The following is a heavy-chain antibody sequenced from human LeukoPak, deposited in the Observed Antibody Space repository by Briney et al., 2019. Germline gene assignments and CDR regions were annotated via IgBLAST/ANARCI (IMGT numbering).Heavy chain of an antibody. CDR3: VRDLDF. CDR2: LKPDGRDK. J-gene: IGHJ4*02. V-gene: IGHV3-7*05. CDR1: GFTFSSYW. Sequence: GGSLRLSCAASGFTFSSYWMDCVRQAPGKGLEWVANLKPDGRDKYYTDSVKGRFTISRDNAKGSLYLQMNSLRAEDTAVYYCVRDLDFWGQGTLVTVSS.